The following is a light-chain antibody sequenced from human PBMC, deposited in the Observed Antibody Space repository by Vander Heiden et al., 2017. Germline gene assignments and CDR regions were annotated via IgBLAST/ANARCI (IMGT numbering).Light chain of an antibody. CDR1: SSNIGSNY. CDR3: AAWDDSLSGYV. V-gene: IGLV1-47*01. Sequence: QSVLTQPPSASGTPGQRVCISCSGSSSNIGSNYVYWYQQLPGTAPKLLIYRDNQRPSGVPDRFSGSKSGTSASLAISGLRAEDEADYYCAAWDDSLSGYVFGTGTEVTVL. CDR2: RDN. J-gene: IGLJ1*01.